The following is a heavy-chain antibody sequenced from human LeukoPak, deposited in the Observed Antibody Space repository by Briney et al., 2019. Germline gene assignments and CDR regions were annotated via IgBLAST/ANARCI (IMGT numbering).Heavy chain of an antibody. CDR2: IRQDGSEE. CDR3: AKAPLPMVRGVIMTSFDY. Sequence: PGGSLRLSCAASGFTFSSYWMSWVRQAPGKGLEWVANIRQDGSEEFYVDSVKGRFTISRDNAKNSLYLQMNSLRAEDTAVYYCAKAPLPMVRGVIMTSFDYWGQGTLVTVSS. D-gene: IGHD3-10*01. J-gene: IGHJ4*02. V-gene: IGHV3-7*04. CDR1: GFTFSSYW.